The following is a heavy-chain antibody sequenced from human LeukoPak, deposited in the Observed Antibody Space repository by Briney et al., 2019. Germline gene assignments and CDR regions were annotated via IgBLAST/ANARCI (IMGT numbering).Heavy chain of an antibody. CDR1: GGSISSYY. Sequence: SETLSLTCTVSGGSISSYYWSWIRQPAGKGLEWIGRIYTSGSTNYNPSLKSRVTMSVDTSKNQFSLKLSSVTAADTAVYYCARDEWPTTVTTDTAYYFDYWGQGTLVTVSS. D-gene: IGHD4-17*01. CDR3: ARDEWPTTVTTDTAYYFDY. CDR2: IYTSGST. J-gene: IGHJ4*02. V-gene: IGHV4-4*07.